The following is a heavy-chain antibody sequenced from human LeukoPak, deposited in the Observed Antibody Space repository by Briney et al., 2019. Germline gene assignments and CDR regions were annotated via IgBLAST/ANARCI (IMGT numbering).Heavy chain of an antibody. CDR1: GFIFSTYE. CDR3: AGKPRDGYFDGRFDF. J-gene: IGHJ4*02. CDR2: ISTTGRTT. D-gene: IGHD5-24*01. Sequence: GGSLRLSCAASGFIFSTYEMSWVRQAPGKGLEWVSYISTTGRTTYYADSVQGRFTMSRDNAKNSVLLQVNSLRADDAAVYYCAGKPRDGYFDGRFDFWGQGTLVTVSS. V-gene: IGHV3-48*03.